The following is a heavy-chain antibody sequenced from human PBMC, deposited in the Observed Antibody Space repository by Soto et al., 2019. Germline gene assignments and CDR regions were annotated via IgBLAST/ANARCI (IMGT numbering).Heavy chain of an antibody. D-gene: IGHD6-13*01. CDR2: ISAYNGNT. CDR1: GYTFTSYG. Sequence: ASVEVSCKASGYTFTSYGISWVRQAPGQGLEWMGWISAYNGNTNYAQKLQGRVTMTTDTSTSTAYMELRSLRSDDTAVYYCARXLEIYSSSRRYYYGMDVWGQGTTVTVSS. CDR3: ARXLEIYSSSRRYYYGMDV. V-gene: IGHV1-18*01. J-gene: IGHJ6*02.